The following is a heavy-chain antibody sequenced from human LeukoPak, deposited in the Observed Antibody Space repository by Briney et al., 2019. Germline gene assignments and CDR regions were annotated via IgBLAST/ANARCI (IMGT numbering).Heavy chain of an antibody. CDR3: AKGLRGYSYGTLAFDY. V-gene: IGHV3-73*01. Sequence: GGSLRLSCAASGFTFSGSAMHWVRQASGKGLEWVGRIRSKANSYATAYAASVKGRFTISRDNSKNTLYLQMNSLRAEDTAVYYCAKGLRGYSYGTLAFDYWGQGTLVTVSS. J-gene: IGHJ4*02. CDR1: GFTFSGSA. D-gene: IGHD5-18*01. CDR2: IRSKANSYAT.